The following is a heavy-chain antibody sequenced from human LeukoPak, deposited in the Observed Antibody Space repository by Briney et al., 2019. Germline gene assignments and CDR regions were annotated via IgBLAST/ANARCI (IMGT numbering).Heavy chain of an antibody. CDR2: IFHSGVT. J-gene: IGHJ3*02. V-gene: IGHV4-4*02. Sequence: SETLSLTCAVSGDSVNNTNWWTWVRQSPGKGLEWIGEIFHSGVTNYNPSLKSRAVISLEKSKNQFSLKLSSVTAADTAVYYCARHVGYDSSGYYSRQDAFDIWGQGTMVTVSS. CDR3: ARHVGYDSSGYYSRQDAFDI. CDR1: GDSVNNTNW. D-gene: IGHD3-22*01.